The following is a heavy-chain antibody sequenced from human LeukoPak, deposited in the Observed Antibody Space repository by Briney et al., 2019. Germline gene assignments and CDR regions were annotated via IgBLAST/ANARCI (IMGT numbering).Heavy chain of an antibody. CDR2: INPKTGGT. D-gene: IGHD3-9*01. CDR1: GYTFIGYY. V-gene: IGHV1-2*02. J-gene: IGHJ5*02. CDR3: ARGPALYYDILTGSTYNYFDP. Sequence: ASVKVSCKASGYTFIGYYMHWVRQAPAHGPEWMGWINPKTGGTKYAQKFHGRLTMTRDTSISTAYMELSRLRSDDTAVYYCARGPALYYDILTGSTYNYFDPWGQGTWVTVSS.